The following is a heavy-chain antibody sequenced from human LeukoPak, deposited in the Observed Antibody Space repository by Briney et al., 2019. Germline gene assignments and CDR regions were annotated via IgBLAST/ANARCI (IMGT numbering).Heavy chain of an antibody. J-gene: IGHJ4*02. D-gene: IGHD3-10*01. CDR1: GGSISSYY. Sequence: PSETLFLTCTVSGGSISSYYWSWIRQPPGKGLEWIGYIYYSGSTNYNPSLKSRVTISVDTSKNQFSLKLSSVTAADTAVYYCASRYGSGSYGFDYWGQGTLVTVSS. CDR2: IYYSGST. V-gene: IGHV4-59*01. CDR3: ASRYGSGSYGFDY.